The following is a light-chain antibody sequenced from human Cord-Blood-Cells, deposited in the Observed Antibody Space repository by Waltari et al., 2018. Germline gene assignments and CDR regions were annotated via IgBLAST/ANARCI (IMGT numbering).Light chain of an antibody. CDR1: QSVLYSSNNKNY. V-gene: IGKV4-1*01. CDR2: WAS. J-gene: IGKJ2*01. CDR3: QQYYSTPYT. Sequence: DIVMTQSPDSLAVSLGERATINCKSSQSVLYSSNNKNYLACYQQKPGQPPKLLIYWASTRESGVPDRFSGSGSGTDFTLTISSLQAEDVSVYYCQQYYSTPYTFGQATKLEIK.